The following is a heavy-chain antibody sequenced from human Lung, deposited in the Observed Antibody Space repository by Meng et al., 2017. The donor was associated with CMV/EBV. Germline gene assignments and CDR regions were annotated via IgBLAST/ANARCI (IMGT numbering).Heavy chain of an antibody. J-gene: IGHJ4*02. CDR1: GGSIGSGGYY. D-gene: IGHD5-24*01. Sequence: QGQLQESCPGLVKPSQTLSLTCTVSGGSIGSGGYYWSWIRQHPGKGLEWIGYIYYTGSTFYNPSLKSRVTISVDTSKNQFSLKLIPATAADTAVYYCAREAGRDGYATPKFDYWGQGTLVTVSS. CDR2: IYYTGST. CDR3: AREAGRDGYATPKFDY. V-gene: IGHV4-31*03.